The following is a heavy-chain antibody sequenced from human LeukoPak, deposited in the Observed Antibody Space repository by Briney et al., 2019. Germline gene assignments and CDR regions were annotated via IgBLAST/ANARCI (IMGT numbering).Heavy chain of an antibody. CDR3: ARGPLLWFGEFNWYNWFDH. D-gene: IGHD3-10*01. CDR2: IYYSGST. V-gene: IGHV4-59*01. Sequence: PSETLSLTCTVSGGSISSYYWSWIRQPPGKGLEWIGYIYYSGSTNYNPSLKSRVTISVDTSKNQFSLKLSSVTAADTAVFYCARGPLLWFGEFNWYNWFDHWGQGTLVTVSS. CDR1: GGSISSYY. J-gene: IGHJ5*02.